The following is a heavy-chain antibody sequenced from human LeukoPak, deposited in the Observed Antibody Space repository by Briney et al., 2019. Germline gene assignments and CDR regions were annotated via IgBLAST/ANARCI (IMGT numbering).Heavy chain of an antibody. Sequence: ASMKVSCKASGYTFINYGISWVRQAPGQGLEWMGWISAHNGDTNYAQKLQGRVTMTTDTSTSTAYMELRSLRSDDTAVYYCARDLRPTLSSGGSCYPRAYDYWGQGTLVTVSS. CDR1: GYTFINYG. CDR3: ARDLRPTLSSGGSCYPRAYDY. D-gene: IGHD2-15*01. V-gene: IGHV1-18*01. CDR2: ISAHNGDT. J-gene: IGHJ4*02.